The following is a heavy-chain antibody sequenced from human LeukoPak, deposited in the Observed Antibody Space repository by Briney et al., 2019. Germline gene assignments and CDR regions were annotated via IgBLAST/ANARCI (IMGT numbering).Heavy chain of an antibody. Sequence: SETLSLTCAVYGGSFSGYYWSWIRQPPGKGLEWIGEINHSGSTNYNPSLKSRVTISVDTSKNQFSLKLSSVTAADTAVYYCAREGFGGSYDYWGQGTLVTVSS. CDR3: AREGFGGSYDY. D-gene: IGHD1-26*01. CDR1: GGSFSGYY. J-gene: IGHJ4*02. V-gene: IGHV4-34*01. CDR2: INHSGST.